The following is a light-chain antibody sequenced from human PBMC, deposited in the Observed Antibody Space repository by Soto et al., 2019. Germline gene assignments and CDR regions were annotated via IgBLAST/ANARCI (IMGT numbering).Light chain of an antibody. CDR2: GAS. J-gene: IGKJ1*01. Sequence: ETVMTQSPVTLSVSTGERATLSRRASQRVSSNLAWYQQKPGQAPRLLIYGASTRATGIPARFSGSGSGTKFTLTISSLQSEDFAVYYCQHYNDWPRWTFGQGTKVDIK. CDR3: QHYNDWPRWT. V-gene: IGKV3-15*01. CDR1: QRVSSN.